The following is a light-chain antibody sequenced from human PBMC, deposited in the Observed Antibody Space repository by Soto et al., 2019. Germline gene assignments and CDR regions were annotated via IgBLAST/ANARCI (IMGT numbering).Light chain of an antibody. CDR1: QSVDSRY. CDR3: QQYHNSPRT. V-gene: IGKV3-20*01. CDR2: GAS. Sequence: EIVLTQSPGTLSLSPGERATLTCRASQSVDSRYFAWYPQKPGQAPRLLIYGASYRATGIPDRFSGSGSGTDFTLTISRLEPEDFAMYYCQQYHNSPRTFGQGTKVEIK. J-gene: IGKJ1*01.